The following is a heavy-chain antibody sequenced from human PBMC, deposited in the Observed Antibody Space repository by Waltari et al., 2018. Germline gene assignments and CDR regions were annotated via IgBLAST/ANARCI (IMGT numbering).Heavy chain of an antibody. V-gene: IGHV4-38-2*02. J-gene: IGHJ4*02. CDR1: GYSISSGYY. CDR2: IYHSGST. CDR3: ARPAYCGGDCSFDY. Sequence: QVQLQESGPGLVKPSETLSLTCTVSGYSISSGYYWGWIRQPPGKGLEWIGSIYHSGSTYYSPSLKSRVTKSVDTSKNQFSLKLSSVTAADTAVYYCARPAYCGGDCSFDYWGQGTLVTVSS. D-gene: IGHD2-21*01.